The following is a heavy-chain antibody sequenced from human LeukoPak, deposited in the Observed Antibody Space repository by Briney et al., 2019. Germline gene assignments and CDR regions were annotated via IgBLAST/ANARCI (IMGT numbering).Heavy chain of an antibody. CDR2: IFYTGST. CDR1: SGSISGHY. CDR3: VRARDMAFDL. V-gene: IGHV4-59*11. Sequence: SETLSLTCTVSSGSISGHYWSWIRQPPGKTLEWIANIFYTGSTIYNPSPKSRVTISVDTSKNQFSLQLRSVTAADTALYYCVRARDMAFDLWGQGTMVTVSS. J-gene: IGHJ3*01. D-gene: IGHD2-15*01.